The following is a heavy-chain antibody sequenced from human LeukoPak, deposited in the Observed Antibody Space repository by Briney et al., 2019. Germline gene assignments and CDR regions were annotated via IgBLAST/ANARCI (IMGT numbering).Heavy chain of an antibody. J-gene: IGHJ4*02. CDR1: GYTLTDLS. V-gene: IGHV1-24*01. Sequence: ASVKVSCKVSGYTLTDLSMHWVRQGPGKGLELTGVFDPEDGETIYAQKYQGRVTMTGDRSTDTASMELQSLRPEDADVYYCASGCSRTSQFDYWGQGTLVTVSS. CDR3: ASGCSRTSQFDY. D-gene: IGHD6-13*01. CDR2: FDPEDGET.